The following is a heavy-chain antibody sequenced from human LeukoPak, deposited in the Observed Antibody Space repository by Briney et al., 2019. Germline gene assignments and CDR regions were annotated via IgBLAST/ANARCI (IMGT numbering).Heavy chain of an antibody. V-gene: IGHV5-51*01. D-gene: IGHD3-10*01. CDR3: ARLGYYGSGSYYGYYYYYMDV. CDR2: IYPRDSDT. CDR1: GYSFTSYW. Sequence: GESLKISCKGSGYSFTSYWIGWVRQMPGKGLEWMGIIYPRDSDTRYSQSFQGQVTISADKSISTAYLQWSSLKASDTAMYYCARLGYYGSGSYYGYYYYYMDVWGKGTTVTVSS. J-gene: IGHJ6*03.